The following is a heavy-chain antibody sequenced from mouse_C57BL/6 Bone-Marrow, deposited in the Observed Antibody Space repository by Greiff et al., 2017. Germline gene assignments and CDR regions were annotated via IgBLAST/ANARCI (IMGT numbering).Heavy chain of an antibody. D-gene: IGHD2-4*01. V-gene: IGHV2-2*01. CDR2: IWSGGST. J-gene: IGHJ4*01. Sequence: QVQLKESGPGLVQPSQSLSITCTVSGFSLTSYGVHWVRQSPGKGLEWLGVIWSGGSTDYNAAFISRLSISKDNSKSQVFFKMNSLQADDTAIYYCARRGDYDARVYAMDYWGQGTSVTVSS. CDR3: ARRGDYDARVYAMDY. CDR1: GFSLTSYG.